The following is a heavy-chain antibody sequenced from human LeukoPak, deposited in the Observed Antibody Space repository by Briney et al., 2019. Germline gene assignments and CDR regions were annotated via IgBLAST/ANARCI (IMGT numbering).Heavy chain of an antibody. V-gene: IGHV4-59*01. CDR2: IYYSGST. Sequence: PSETLFLTCTVSGGSISSYYWSWIRQPPGKGLERIGYIYYSGSTNYNPSLKSRVTISVDTSKNQFSLKLSSVTAADTAVYYCARGAGVAIFTRNYYYFDYWGQGTLVTVSS. D-gene: IGHD3-9*01. CDR3: ARGAGVAIFTRNYYYFDY. J-gene: IGHJ4*02. CDR1: GGSISSYY.